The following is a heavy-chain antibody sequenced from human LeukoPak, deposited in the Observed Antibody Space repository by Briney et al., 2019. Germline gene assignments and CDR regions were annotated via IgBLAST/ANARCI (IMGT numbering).Heavy chain of an antibody. CDR1: GGSISSSGYY. CDR2: IYYSGST. V-gene: IGHV4-39*02. D-gene: IGHD2-2*02. J-gene: IGHJ4*02. CDR3: AREHCSSTSCYTNEGFDY. Sequence: SETLSLTCTVSGGSISSSGYYWGWIRQPPGKGLEWIASIYYSGSTYYNPSLKSRVTISVDTSKNQLSLKLSSLTAADTAVYYCAREHCSSTSCYTNEGFDYWGQGTLVTVSS.